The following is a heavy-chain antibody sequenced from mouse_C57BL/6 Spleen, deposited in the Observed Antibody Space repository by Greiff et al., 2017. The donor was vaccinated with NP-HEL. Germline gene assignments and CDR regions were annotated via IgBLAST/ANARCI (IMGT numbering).Heavy chain of an antibody. Sequence: EVQGVESGGGLVKPGGSLKLSCAASGFTFSDYGMHWVRQAPEKGLVWVAYISSGSSTIYYADTVKGRFTISRDNAKNTLFLQMTRLRSEDTAMYYCARGGRFAYWGQGTLVTVSA. CDR2: ISSGSSTI. J-gene: IGHJ3*01. CDR1: GFTFSDYG. CDR3: ARGGRFAY. V-gene: IGHV5-17*01.